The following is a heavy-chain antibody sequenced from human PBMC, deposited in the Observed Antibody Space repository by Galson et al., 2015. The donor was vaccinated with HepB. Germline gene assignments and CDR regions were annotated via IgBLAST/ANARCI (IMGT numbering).Heavy chain of an antibody. J-gene: IGHJ6*02. CDR1: GFTFSTYS. CDR3: ARDLRRPRDTWIQLWVLYGVDV. V-gene: IGHV3-21*01. D-gene: IGHD5-18*01. Sequence: SLRLSCAASGFTFSTYSMDWVRQAPGKGLEWVSSISSSSSYIYYADSVKGRSTISRDNAKNSLYLQMNSLRAEDTAVYYCARDLRRPRDTWIQLWVLYGVDVWGQGTTVTVS. CDR2: ISSSSSYI.